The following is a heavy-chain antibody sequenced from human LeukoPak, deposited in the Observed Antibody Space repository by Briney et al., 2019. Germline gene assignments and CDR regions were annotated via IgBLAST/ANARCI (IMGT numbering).Heavy chain of an antibody. J-gene: IGHJ5*02. CDR2: IYHSGST. CDR3: ARGGKQQLVQWFDP. D-gene: IGHD6-13*01. CDR1: GGSISSGYY. V-gene: IGHV4-38-2*01. Sequence: PSQTLSLTCAVSGGSISSGYYWGWIRQPPGKGLEWIGSIYHSGSTYYNPSLKSRVTISVDTSKNQFSLKLSSVTAADTAVYYCARGGKQQLVQWFDPWGQGTLVTVSS.